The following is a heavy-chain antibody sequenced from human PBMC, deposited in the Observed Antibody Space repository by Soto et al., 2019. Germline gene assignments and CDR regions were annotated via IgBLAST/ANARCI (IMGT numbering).Heavy chain of an antibody. J-gene: IGHJ6*02. Sequence: GGSLRLSCAASGFTFSSYAMHWVRQAPGKGLEWVAVILYDGSNKYYADSVKGRFTISRDNSKNTLYLQMNSLRAEDTAVYYCARTFTSYYYYGMDVWGQGTTVTVSS. CDR2: ILYDGSNK. CDR1: GFTFSSYA. V-gene: IGHV3-30-3*01. CDR3: ARTFTSYYYYGMDV.